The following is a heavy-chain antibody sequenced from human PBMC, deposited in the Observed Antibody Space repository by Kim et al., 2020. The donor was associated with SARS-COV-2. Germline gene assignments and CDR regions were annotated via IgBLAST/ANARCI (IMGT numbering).Heavy chain of an antibody. V-gene: IGHV3-15*01. CDR2: IKTKSEAEAT. D-gene: IGHD2-2*01. CDR3: TPDRLGLAHCASASCLPLDY. CDR1: GFAFNNAW. J-gene: IGHJ4*02. Sequence: GGSLRLSCAASGFAFNNAWMSWVRQAPGKGLEWVGLIKTKSEAEATDYAAPVNGRFTISRDDSKTTLYLQMNSLKIEDTAVYFCTPDRLGLAHCASASCLPLDYWGQGTLVTVSA.